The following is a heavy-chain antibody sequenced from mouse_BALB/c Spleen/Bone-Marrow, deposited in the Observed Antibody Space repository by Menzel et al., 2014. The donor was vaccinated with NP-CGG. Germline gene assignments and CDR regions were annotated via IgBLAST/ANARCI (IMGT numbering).Heavy chain of an antibody. D-gene: IGHD2-4*01. J-gene: IGHJ2*01. Sequence: EVKLMESGGGLVKPGGSLKLSCAAPGFTFSSYSMSWVRQTPEKRLEWVATISSGGHDTYYPDSVKGRFTISRDNAKNTLYLQMSSLKSEDTAMYYCSKDGGYDYSYYFDYWGQGTTLTVSS. CDR2: ISSGGHDT. CDR1: GFTFSSYS. V-gene: IGHV5-6-4*01. CDR3: SKDGGYDYSYYFDY.